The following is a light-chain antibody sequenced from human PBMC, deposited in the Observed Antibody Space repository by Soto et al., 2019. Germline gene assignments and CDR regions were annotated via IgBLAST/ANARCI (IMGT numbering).Light chain of an antibody. CDR3: SSYAGSNSFVV. CDR1: STDVGGYNY. J-gene: IGLJ2*01. CDR2: EVS. Sequence: QSALTQPPSASGSPGQSVTISCTGTSTDVGGYNYISWYQHHPGKGPKLIIYEVSERPSGVPDRFSGSKSGNTASLTVSGLEAEDQADYYCSSYAGSNSFVVFGGGTKLTLL. V-gene: IGLV2-8*01.